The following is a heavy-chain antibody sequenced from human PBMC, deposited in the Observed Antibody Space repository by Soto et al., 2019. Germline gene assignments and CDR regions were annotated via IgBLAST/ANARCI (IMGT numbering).Heavy chain of an antibody. Sequence: QVQLMESGGSVLQPGRSLRLSCAASGFTFSSYGMHWVRQAPGKGLEWVTIISNDGSIQYYGDSVKGRFTVSRDNSKITLFLEMNSLTAEDTATYYCAKDRRDSSGTCSRCFGMDVWGQGTTVTVSS. CDR1: GFTFSSYG. V-gene: IGHV3-30*18. CDR2: ISNDGSIQ. CDR3: AKDRRDSSGTCSRCFGMDV. D-gene: IGHD3-22*01. J-gene: IGHJ6*02.